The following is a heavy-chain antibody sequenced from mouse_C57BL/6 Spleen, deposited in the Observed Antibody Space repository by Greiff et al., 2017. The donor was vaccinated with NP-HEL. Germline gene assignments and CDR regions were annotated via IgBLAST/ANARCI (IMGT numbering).Heavy chain of an antibody. CDR3: AREVGRLWYFDV. CDR2: INPNYGTT. D-gene: IGHD4-1*01. Sequence: VHVKQSGPELVKPGASVKISCKASGYSFTDYNMNWVKQSNGKSLEWIGVINPNYGTTSYNQKFKGKATLTVDQSSSTAYMQLNSLTSEDSAVYYCAREVGRLWYFDVWGTGTTVTVSS. CDR1: GYSFTDYN. V-gene: IGHV1-39*01. J-gene: IGHJ1*03.